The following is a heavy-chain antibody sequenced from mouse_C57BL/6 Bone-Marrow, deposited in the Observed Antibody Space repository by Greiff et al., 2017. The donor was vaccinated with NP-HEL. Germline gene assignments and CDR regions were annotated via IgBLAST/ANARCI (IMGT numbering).Heavy chain of an antibody. V-gene: IGHV10-1*01. J-gene: IGHJ4*01. CDR2: IRSKSNNYAT. D-gene: IGHD2-2*01. CDR1: GFSFNTYA. Sequence: EVNLVESGGGLVQPKGSLKLSCAASGFSFNTYAMNWVRQAPGKGLEWVARIRSKSNNYATYYADSVKDRFTISRDDSESMLYLQMNNLKTEDTAMYYCVRHRGYYDAMDYWGQGTSVTVSS. CDR3: VRHRGYYDAMDY.